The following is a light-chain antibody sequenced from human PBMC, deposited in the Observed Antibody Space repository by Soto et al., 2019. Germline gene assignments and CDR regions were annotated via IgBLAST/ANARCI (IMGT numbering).Light chain of an antibody. J-gene: IGLJ1*01. Sequence: QAVVTQPPSASGTPGQGVTISCSGSISNLGSKPVKWYQQFPGTAPQLLIYSDDQLPSGVPDRFSGSQSGTSASLAISGLQAEDEADYYCSAWDDRQSGYVFGTGTKVTLL. CDR3: SAWDDRQSGYV. CDR1: ISNLGSKP. V-gene: IGLV1-44*01. CDR2: SDD.